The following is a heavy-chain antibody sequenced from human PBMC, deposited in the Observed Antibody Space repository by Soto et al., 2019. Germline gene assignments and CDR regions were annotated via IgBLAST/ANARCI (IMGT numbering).Heavy chain of an antibody. CDR1: GYTCTSYD. CDR2: INAGNGNT. V-gene: IGHV1-3*01. D-gene: IGHD1-26*01. Sequence: ASLKVSCKASGYTCTSYDIHLVRQAPGQRLEWMGWINAGNGNTKYSQKFQGRVTITRDTSASTAYMELSSLRSEDTAVYYCARDTEPSDVWGQGTTVTVSS. CDR3: ARDTEPSDV. J-gene: IGHJ6*02.